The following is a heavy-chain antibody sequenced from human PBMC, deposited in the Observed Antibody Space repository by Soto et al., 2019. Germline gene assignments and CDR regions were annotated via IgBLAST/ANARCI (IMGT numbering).Heavy chain of an antibody. D-gene: IGHD3-10*02. CDR2: ISYDGSNK. CDR3: AKEPKATEMFEKFYYYYMDV. V-gene: IGHV3-30*18. J-gene: IGHJ6*03. CDR1: GFTFSNYG. Sequence: GGSLRLSCVASGFTFSNYGMHWVRQAPGKGLEWVAVISYDGSNKYYADSVKGRFTVSRDNSRNTLSLQMNNLRAEDTAVYYCAKEPKATEMFEKFYYYYMDVWGKGT.